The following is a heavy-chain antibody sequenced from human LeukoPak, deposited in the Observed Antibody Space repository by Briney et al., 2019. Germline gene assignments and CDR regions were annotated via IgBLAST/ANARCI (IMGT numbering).Heavy chain of an antibody. Sequence: GGSLRLSCAASGFTSSSYGMSWVRQAPGKGLEWVSAISGSGGSTYYADSLRGRVTMSRDNSKNTLYLQMNSLKPEDTAVYYCVRGGDYGGNYFDNWGQGTLVTVSS. D-gene: IGHD4-23*01. CDR1: GFTSSSYG. V-gene: IGHV3-23*01. J-gene: IGHJ4*02. CDR3: VRGGDYGGNYFDN. CDR2: ISGSGGST.